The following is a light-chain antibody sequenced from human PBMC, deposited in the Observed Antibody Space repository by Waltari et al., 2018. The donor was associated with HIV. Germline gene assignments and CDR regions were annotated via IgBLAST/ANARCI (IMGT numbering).Light chain of an antibody. CDR3: QQYGSSPT. J-gene: IGKJ5*01. CDR1: QSVSSTY. Sequence: EIVLTQFPATLSLSPGDRATLSCGASQSVSSTYLAWYQQKPGRAPRLLIYDASSRATGIPDRFSGSGSGTDFTLTISRLEPEDFAVYYCQQYGSSPTFGLGTRLEIK. CDR2: DAS. V-gene: IGKV3D-20*01.